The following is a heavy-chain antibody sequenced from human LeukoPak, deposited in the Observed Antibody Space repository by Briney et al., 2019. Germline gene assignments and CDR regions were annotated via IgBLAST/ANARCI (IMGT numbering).Heavy chain of an antibody. J-gene: IGHJ4*02. D-gene: IGHD3-22*01. CDR1: GGTFSSYA. CDR2: IIPIFGTA. CDR3: ARDDPGGYYSYYFDY. Sequence: SVKVSCKASGGTFSSYAISWVRQAPGQGLEWMGGIIPIFGTANYAQKFQGRVTITTDESTSTAYMELSSLRSGDTAVYYCARDDPGGYYSYYFDYWGQGTLVTVSS. V-gene: IGHV1-69*05.